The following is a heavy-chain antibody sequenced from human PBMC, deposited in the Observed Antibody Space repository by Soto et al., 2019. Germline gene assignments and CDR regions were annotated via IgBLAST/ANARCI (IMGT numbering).Heavy chain of an antibody. CDR1: GGSIISSSYH. J-gene: IGHJ6*04. CDR3: ARLHMGKSYDFWSFFLVRNYSRYMHV. Sequence: SSETLSLNCTGSGGSIISSSYHLGWLRQPPGKGLEWIGSIYYSGSTYYNPSLKSRVTICVDTAKNQFSLRLSYETAVDAAVYYCARLHMGKSYDFWSFFLVRNYSRYMHVRCKG. D-gene: IGHD3-3*01. CDR2: IYYSGST. V-gene: IGHV4-39*01.